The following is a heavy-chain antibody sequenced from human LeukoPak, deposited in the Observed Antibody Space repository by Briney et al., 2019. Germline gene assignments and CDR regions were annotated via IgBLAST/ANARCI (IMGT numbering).Heavy chain of an antibody. Sequence: SETLSLTCTVSGVSISSSNSYWSWIRQPAGKGLEWIGRVYTSGSTNYNPSLKSRVAMSVDTSKNQFSLDLTSVTAADAAVYYCARDCSGGTCYLGVLDYWGQGIRVTVSS. CDR3: ARDCSGGTCYLGVLDY. D-gene: IGHD2-15*01. CDR1: GVSISSSNSY. V-gene: IGHV4-61*02. CDR2: VYTSGST. J-gene: IGHJ4*02.